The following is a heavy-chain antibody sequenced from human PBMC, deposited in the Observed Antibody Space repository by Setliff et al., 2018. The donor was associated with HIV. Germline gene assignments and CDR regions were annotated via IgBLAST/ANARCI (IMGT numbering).Heavy chain of an antibody. V-gene: IGHV1-2*02. CDR3: ATDLGSHALDP. Sequence: ASVKVSCKASGGTFGSYAIYWVRQAPGQGLEWMGWISPDNGGTNYAQKFQGRVTMTRDTSLNTDYMEVRSLRSGDTAVYYCATDLGSHALDPWGQGTLVTVSS. J-gene: IGHJ5*02. CDR2: ISPDNGGT. D-gene: IGHD6-13*01. CDR1: GGTFGSYA.